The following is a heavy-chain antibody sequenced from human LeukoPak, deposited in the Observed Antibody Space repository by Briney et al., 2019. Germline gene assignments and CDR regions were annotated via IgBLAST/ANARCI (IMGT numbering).Heavy chain of an antibody. V-gene: IGHV1-2*02. CDR1: GYTFTGYY. CDR2: INPNSGGT. CDR3: ARDIVVVVAADQTNWFDP. Sequence: GASVKVSCEASGYTFTGYYMHWVRQAPGQGLEWMGWINPNSGGTNYAQKFQGRVTMTRDTSISTAYMELSRLRSDDTAVYYCARDIVVVVAADQTNWFDPWGQGTLVTVSS. J-gene: IGHJ5*02. D-gene: IGHD2-15*01.